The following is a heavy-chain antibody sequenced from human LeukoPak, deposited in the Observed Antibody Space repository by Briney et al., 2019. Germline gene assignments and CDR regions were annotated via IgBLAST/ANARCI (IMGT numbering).Heavy chain of an antibody. D-gene: IGHD3-22*01. J-gene: IGHJ4*02. CDR1: GFTVSSNY. V-gene: IGHV3-53*01. CDR3: ARGVANYYDSSGYQN. Sequence: GGSLRLSCAASGFTVSSNYMSWVRQAPGKGLEWVSVIYSGGNTYYADSVKGRFTISRGNSKNTLYLQMNSLRAEDTAVYYCARGVANYYDSSGYQNWGQGTLVTVSS. CDR2: IYSGGNT.